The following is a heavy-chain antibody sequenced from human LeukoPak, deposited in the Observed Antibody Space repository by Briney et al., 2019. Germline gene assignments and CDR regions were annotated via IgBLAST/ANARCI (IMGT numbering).Heavy chain of an antibody. V-gene: IGHV3-30-3*01. CDR1: GFTFSSYA. CDR2: ISYGGSNK. Sequence: GRSLRLSCAASGFTFSSYAMHWVRQAPGKGLEWVAVISYGGSNKYYADSVKGRFTISGDNSKNTLYLQMNSLRAEDTAVYYCARGLVVYWGQGTLVTVSS. J-gene: IGHJ4*02. CDR3: ARGLVVY.